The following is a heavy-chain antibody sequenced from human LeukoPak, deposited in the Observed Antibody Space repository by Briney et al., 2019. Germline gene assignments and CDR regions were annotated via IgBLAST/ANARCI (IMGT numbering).Heavy chain of an antibody. CDR3: AKVAEMATVIAWFDP. CDR1: GFTFSSYG. Sequence: PGRSLRLSRAASGFTFSSYGMQWVRQAPGKGLEWVSGISGSSGGTYYADSVKGRFTISRANSKKTVYLQMNSLGVEDTAVYYCAKVAEMATVIAWFDPWGQGTLVTVSS. D-gene: IGHD5-24*01. V-gene: IGHV3-23*01. J-gene: IGHJ5*02. CDR2: ISGSSGGT.